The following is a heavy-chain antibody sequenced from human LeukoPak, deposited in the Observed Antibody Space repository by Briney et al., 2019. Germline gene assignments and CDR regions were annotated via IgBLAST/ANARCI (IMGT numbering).Heavy chain of an antibody. Sequence: SETLSLTCTVSGGSISSGSYYWSWIRQPAGKGLEWIGRIYTSGSTNYNPSLKSRVTISVDTSKNQFSLKLSSVTAADTAVYYCARALYCSSTSCKNWFDPWGQGTLVTVSS. D-gene: IGHD2-2*01. CDR1: GGSISSGSYY. J-gene: IGHJ5*02. CDR2: IYTSGST. CDR3: ARALYCSSTSCKNWFDP. V-gene: IGHV4-61*02.